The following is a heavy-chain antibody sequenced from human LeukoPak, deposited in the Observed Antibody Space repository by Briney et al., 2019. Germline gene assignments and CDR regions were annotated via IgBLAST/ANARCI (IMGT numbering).Heavy chain of an antibody. CDR2: ISSSSSYI. CDR1: GLTFSSYS. J-gene: IGHJ6*02. D-gene: IGHD2-2*01. CDR3: ARDLTLGYCSSTSCLSPYYYYGMDV. V-gene: IGHV3-21*01. Sequence: GGSLRLSCAASGLTFSSYSMNWVRQAPGKGLEWVSSISSSSSYIYYADSVKGRFTISRDNAKNSLYLQMNSLRAEDTAVYYCARDLTLGYCSSTSCLSPYYYYGMDVWGQGTTVTVSS.